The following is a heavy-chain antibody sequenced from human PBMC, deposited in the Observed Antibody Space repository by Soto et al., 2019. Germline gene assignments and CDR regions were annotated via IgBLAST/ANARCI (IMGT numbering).Heavy chain of an antibody. CDR1: GFTFSSYA. CDR2: ISGSGGIT. V-gene: IGHV3-23*01. J-gene: IGHJ6*02. D-gene: IGHD2-15*01. Sequence: GGSLRLSCAASGFTFSSYAMTWVRQAPGKGLEWVSAISGSGGITYYADFVKGRFTISRDNSKNTLYLQMNSLRAEDTAVYYCAKGGEYCSGGSCYGDYYYSGIDVWGQGTTVTVSS. CDR3: AKGGEYCSGGSCYGDYYYSGIDV.